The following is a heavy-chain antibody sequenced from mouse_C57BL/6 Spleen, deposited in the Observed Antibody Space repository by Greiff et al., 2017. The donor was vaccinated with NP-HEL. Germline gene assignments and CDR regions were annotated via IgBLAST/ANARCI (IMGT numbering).Heavy chain of an antibody. Sequence: QVQLKESGAELARPGASVKLSCKASGYTFTSYGISWVKQRTGQGLEWIGEIYPRSGNTYYNEKFKGKATLTADKSSSTAYMELRSLTSEDSAVYFCAKGDVGYFDVWGTGTTVTVSS. D-gene: IGHD3-3*01. V-gene: IGHV1-81*01. CDR2: IYPRSGNT. J-gene: IGHJ1*03. CDR1: GYTFTSYG. CDR3: AKGDVGYFDV.